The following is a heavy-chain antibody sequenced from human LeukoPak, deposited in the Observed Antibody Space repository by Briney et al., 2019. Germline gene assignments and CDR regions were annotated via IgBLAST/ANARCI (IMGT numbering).Heavy chain of an antibody. V-gene: IGHV3-21*01. J-gene: IGHJ4*02. CDR2: ISSLGRSYK. CDR3: VRPSIDDYGDCGY. CDR1: GFTFTFYS. Sequence: GGSLRLSCAASGFTFTFYSMNWVRQAPGKGLEWISSISSLGRSYKYYADSVKGRFTISRDDAKNSLYLQMNSLRADDTAVYCCVRPSIDDYGDCGYWGQGTLVTVSS. D-gene: IGHD4-17*01.